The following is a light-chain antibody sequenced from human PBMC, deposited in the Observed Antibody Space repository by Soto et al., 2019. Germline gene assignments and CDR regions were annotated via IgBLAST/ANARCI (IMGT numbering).Light chain of an antibody. Sequence: EIVLTQSPGTLSLSPGERATLSCRASQSVSNNLLAWYQQKPGQAPRLVLYGASSRATGVPDRFSGSGSGTEFTLTISRLEPEDFAVFYCQQYGDSPRTFGQGTRVEI. V-gene: IGKV3-20*01. CDR2: GAS. J-gene: IGKJ1*01. CDR3: QQYGDSPRT. CDR1: QSVSNNL.